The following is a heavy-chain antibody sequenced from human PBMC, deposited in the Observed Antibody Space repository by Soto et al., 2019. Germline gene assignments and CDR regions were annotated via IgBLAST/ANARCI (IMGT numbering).Heavy chain of an antibody. D-gene: IGHD3-22*01. CDR1: GFSFSDYA. CDR3: AKEPDSSGYYHNWFDS. Sequence: EVHLLESGGALVQPGGSLTLSCAASGFSFSDYAMSWVRQAPGKGLEWVSSISRTGDSAYYADSVKGRFAISRDRSKNRLSLQMNSLRVEDTAVYYCAKEPDSSGYYHNWFDSWGQGTLITVSS. V-gene: IGHV3-23*01. J-gene: IGHJ5*01. CDR2: ISRTGDSA.